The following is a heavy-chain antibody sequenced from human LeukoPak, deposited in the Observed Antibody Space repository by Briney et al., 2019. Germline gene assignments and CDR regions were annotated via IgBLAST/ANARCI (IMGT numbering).Heavy chain of an antibody. CDR3: AREKGLSTVTYDKAFDI. CDR1: GSSISSYY. Sequence: SETLSLTCTVSGSSISSYYWSWIRQPAGKGLEWIGRIYTSGSTNYNPSLKSRVTMSVDTSKNQFSLKLSSVTAADTAVYYCAREKGLSTVTYDKAFDIWGQGTMVTVSS. CDR2: IYTSGST. V-gene: IGHV4-4*07. J-gene: IGHJ3*02. D-gene: IGHD4-17*01.